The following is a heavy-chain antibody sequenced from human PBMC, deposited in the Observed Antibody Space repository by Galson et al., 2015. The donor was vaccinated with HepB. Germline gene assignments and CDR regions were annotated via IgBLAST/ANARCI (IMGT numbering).Heavy chain of an antibody. D-gene: IGHD3-10*01. Sequence: SVKVSCKVSGYTFTTYGIHWVRQAPGQGLEWMGWTSGYKGNRNYAETFQDRVTMSTDTPASIYYMELRSLKSDDTAVYYCAKERGITMVRGIIRQNWFDPWGQGTLVTVSS. J-gene: IGHJ5*02. CDR2: TSGYKGNR. CDR1: GYTFTTYG. CDR3: AKERGITMVRGIIRQNWFDP. V-gene: IGHV1-18*04.